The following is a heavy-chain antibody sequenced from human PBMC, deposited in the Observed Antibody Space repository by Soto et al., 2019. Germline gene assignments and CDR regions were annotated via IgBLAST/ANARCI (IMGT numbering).Heavy chain of an antibody. Sequence: SETLCLTCSIYGGSYSGYSWRWIRQPPGKGLYWVVEINHSGKSNYNPSLKSRVTISVDTSNNQFSLRLNSVTAADTAVYYCAGAAYWNHYGMDVWGQGTTVTVSS. CDR3: AGAAYWNHYGMDV. CDR2: INHSGKS. CDR1: GGSYSGYS. V-gene: IGHV4-34*01. D-gene: IGHD1-1*01. J-gene: IGHJ6*02.